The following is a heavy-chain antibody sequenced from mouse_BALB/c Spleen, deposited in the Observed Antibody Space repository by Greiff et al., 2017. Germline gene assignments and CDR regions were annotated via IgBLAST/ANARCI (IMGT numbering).Heavy chain of an antibody. D-gene: IGHD2-4*01. J-gene: IGHJ2*01. CDR2: IYPYNGGT. CDR1: GYTFTDYN. Sequence: VQLQQSGPELVKPGASVKISCKASGYTFTDYNMHWVKQSHGKSLEWIGYIYPYNGGTGYNQKFKSKATLTVDNSSSTAYMELRSLTSEDSAVYYCARIYYDYYFDYWGQGTTLTVSS. CDR3: ARIYYDYYFDY. V-gene: IGHV1S29*02.